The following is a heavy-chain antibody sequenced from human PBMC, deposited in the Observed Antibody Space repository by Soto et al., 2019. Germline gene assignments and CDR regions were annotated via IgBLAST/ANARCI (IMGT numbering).Heavy chain of an antibody. J-gene: IGHJ2*01. CDR3: ARGLGDGYNQHWYFDL. CDR1: GGSFSGYY. D-gene: IGHD5-12*01. CDR2: INHSGST. Sequence: QVHLQQWGAGLLKPSETMSLTCAVYGGSFSGYYWSWIRQPPGKGLEWIGEINHSGSTNYNPSLTSRVIISVGTSNTQFSLKLSSVTAADTAVYYCARGLGDGYNQHWYFDLWGRGTLVTVSS. V-gene: IGHV4-34*01.